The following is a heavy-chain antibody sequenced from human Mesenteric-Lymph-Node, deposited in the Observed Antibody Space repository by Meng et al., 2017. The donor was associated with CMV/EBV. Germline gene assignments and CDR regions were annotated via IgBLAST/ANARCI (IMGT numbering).Heavy chain of an antibody. CDR2: TYYRSKWYN. D-gene: IGHD6-6*01. CDR3: ARGSSSPRAFDI. J-gene: IGHJ3*02. V-gene: IGHV6-1*01. Sequence: SCGISGDSVSTNSAAWHWIRQSPSRGLEWLGRTYYRSKWYNDYAISVQSRITINPDPSKNQFSLQLTSVTPEDAAVYYCARGSSSPRAFDIWGQGTMVTVSS. CDR1: GDSVSTNSAA.